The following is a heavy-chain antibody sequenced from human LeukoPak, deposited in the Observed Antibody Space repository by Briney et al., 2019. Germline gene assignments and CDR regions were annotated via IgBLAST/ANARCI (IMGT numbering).Heavy chain of an antibody. CDR3: ARDLSGTYMVDY. V-gene: IGHV3-66*01. Sequence: GGSLRLSCAASGFTVSSNYMSWVRQAPGKGLEWVSVIYSGGSTYYADSVKGRFTISRDNSKNTLYLQMNSLRPEDTAVYYCARDLSGTYMVDYWGQGTLVTVSS. D-gene: IGHD1-26*01. J-gene: IGHJ4*02. CDR2: IYSGGST. CDR1: GFTVSSNY.